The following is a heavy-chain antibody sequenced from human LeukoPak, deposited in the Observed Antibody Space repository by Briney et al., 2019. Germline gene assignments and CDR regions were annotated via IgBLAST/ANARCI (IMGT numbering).Heavy chain of an antibody. Sequence: GGSLRLSCAASGFNFNTFWMTWLRPAPGKGLAWVANIKVDGSEEYYVDPVKGPVTVSSDNAKNTLYLQMNSLGAEDTAVYYCARDSASSLTTCLFDHWGQGTLVTVSS. V-gene: IGHV3-7*01. CDR3: ARDSASSLTTCLFDH. CDR2: IKVDGSEE. D-gene: IGHD1-1*01. CDR1: GFNFNTFW. J-gene: IGHJ4*02.